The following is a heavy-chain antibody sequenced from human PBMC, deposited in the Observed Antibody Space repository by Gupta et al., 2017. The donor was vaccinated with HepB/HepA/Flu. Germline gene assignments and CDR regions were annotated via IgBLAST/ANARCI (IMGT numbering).Heavy chain of an antibody. V-gene: IGHV2-5*01. CDR3: AHRKIGDYDFWSGYYTGFDY. J-gene: IGHJ4*02. D-gene: IGHD3-3*01. CDR1: GFSLSTSGVG. CDR2: IYWNDDK. Sequence: QITLKESGPTLVKPTQTLTLTCTFSGFSLSTSGVGVGWIRQPPGKALEWLALIYWNDDKRYSPSLKSRLNITKDTSKNQVVLTMTNMDPVDTATYYCAHRKIGDYDFWSGYYTGFDYGGQGTLVTVSS.